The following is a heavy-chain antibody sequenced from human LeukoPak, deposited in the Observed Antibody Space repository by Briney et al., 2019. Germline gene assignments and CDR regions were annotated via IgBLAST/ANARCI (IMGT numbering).Heavy chain of an antibody. J-gene: IGHJ5*02. CDR2: IYPGDSDT. D-gene: IGHD2-2*01. Sequence: GESLKISCKGSGYSFTSYWIGWVRQMPGKGLEWMGIIYPGDSDTRYSPSFQGQVIISADKSISTAYLQWSSLKASDTAMYYCARLWGVVPAARGPQGPNWFDPWGQGTLVTVSS. V-gene: IGHV5-51*01. CDR1: GYSFTSYW. CDR3: ARLWGVVPAARGPQGPNWFDP.